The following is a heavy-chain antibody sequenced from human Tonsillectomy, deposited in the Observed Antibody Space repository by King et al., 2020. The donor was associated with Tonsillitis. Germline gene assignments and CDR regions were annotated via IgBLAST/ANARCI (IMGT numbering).Heavy chain of an antibody. V-gene: IGHV3-30*19. CDR2: ISYDGSNK. Sequence: QVQLVESGGGVVQPGRSLRLSCAASGFSFSSYGMHWVRQAPGKGLEWVAVISYDGSNKNYADSVKGRFTISRDNSNNTLYLQMDSLRAEDTAVYYCARERLYSSGWGIDYWGQGALLTVSS. CDR1: GFSFSSYG. D-gene: IGHD6-19*01. J-gene: IGHJ4*02. CDR3: ARERLYSSGWGIDY.